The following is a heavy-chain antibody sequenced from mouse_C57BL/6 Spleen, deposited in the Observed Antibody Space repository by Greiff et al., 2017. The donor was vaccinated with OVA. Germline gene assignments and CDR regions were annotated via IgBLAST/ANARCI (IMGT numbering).Heavy chain of an antibody. D-gene: IGHD1-1*01. CDR2: ISYDGSN. V-gene: IGHV3-6*01. CDR1: GYSITSGYY. J-gene: IGHJ3*01. CDR3: ARALLYGGFAY. Sequence: EVKLMESGPGLVKPSQSLSLTCSVTGYSITSGYYWNWIRQFPGNKLEWMGYISYDGSNNYNPSLKNRISITRDTSKNQFFLKLNSVTTEDTATSSCARALLYGGFAYWGQGTLVTVSA.